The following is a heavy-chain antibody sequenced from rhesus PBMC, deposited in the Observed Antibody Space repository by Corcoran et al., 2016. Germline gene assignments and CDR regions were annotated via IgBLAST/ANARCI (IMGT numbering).Heavy chain of an antibody. CDR2: IGGSSGST. CDR3: ARVPGTTHNDAFDF. Sequence: QVQLQESGPGLVKPSETLSLTCAVSGYSISSGYGWSWIRQPPGKGLEWIGYIGGSSGSTNYNPSLKSRVTSSKDTSKNQFSLKLSSVTAADTAVYYCARVPGTTHNDAFDFWGQGLRVTVSS. CDR1: GYSISSGYG. V-gene: IGHV4-127*01. D-gene: IGHD1-20*01. J-gene: IGHJ3*01.